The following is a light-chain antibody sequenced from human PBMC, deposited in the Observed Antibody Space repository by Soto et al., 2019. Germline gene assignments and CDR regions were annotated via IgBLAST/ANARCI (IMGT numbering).Light chain of an antibody. V-gene: IGKV3-20*01. CDR2: GAS. CDR1: QSVSSSY. Sequence: EIVLTQSPGTLSLSPGERATLSCRASQSVSSSYLAWYQQKPGQAPRFLIYGASTRANGIPDRFSGRGSGTDFTLTISRLEPEDFAVYYCQQYGSSPSITFGQGTRLEIK. CDR3: QQYGSSPSIT. J-gene: IGKJ5*01.